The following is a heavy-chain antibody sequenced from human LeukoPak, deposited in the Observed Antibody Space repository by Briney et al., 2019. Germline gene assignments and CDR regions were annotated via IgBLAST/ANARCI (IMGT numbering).Heavy chain of an antibody. Sequence: GGSLRLSCADSGFTFSSSAMSWVRQAPGKGPEGVSAFSGSGGSTYYADSVKGRFTISRDNSKNTLYLQMNSLRAEDTAVYYCAKNIAVAGTNYYYGMDVWGKGTTVTVSS. CDR1: GFTFSSSA. J-gene: IGHJ6*04. V-gene: IGHV3-23*01. D-gene: IGHD6-19*01. CDR3: AKNIAVAGTNYYYGMDV. CDR2: FSGSGGST.